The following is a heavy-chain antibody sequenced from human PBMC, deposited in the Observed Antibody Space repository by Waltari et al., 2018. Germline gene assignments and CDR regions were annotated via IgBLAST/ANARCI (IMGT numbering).Heavy chain of an antibody. CDR3: ARDRPRDHGINYFDY. V-gene: IGHV3-21*01. D-gene: IGHD2-15*01. Sequence: VPLVESGGGLVKPGGSLRLSCAASGFTFSSYSMNCVRQAPGKGLEWVLSISSSRSYIYYAESGKGRITISRDNAKNSLYRQMNSVRAEDTAGYYCARDRPRDHGINYFDYWGQGTLVTVSS. CDR1: GFTFSSYS. J-gene: IGHJ4*02. CDR2: ISSSRSYI.